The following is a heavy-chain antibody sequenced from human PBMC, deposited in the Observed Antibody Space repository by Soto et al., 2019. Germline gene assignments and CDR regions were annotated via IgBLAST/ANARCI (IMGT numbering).Heavy chain of an antibody. J-gene: IGHJ6*03. Sequence: ASVKVSCKASGYTFTSYDINWVRQATGQGLEWMGWMNPNSGNTGYAQKFQGRVTMTRNTSISTAYMELSSLRSEDTAVYYCARAWYGDYDLSLSYYYYYMDVWGKGTTVTVSS. V-gene: IGHV1-8*01. CDR1: GYTFTSYD. CDR2: MNPNSGNT. CDR3: ARAWYGDYDLSLSYYYYYMDV. D-gene: IGHD4-17*01.